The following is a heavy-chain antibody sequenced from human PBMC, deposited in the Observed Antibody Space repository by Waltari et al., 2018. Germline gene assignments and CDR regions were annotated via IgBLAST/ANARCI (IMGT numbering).Heavy chain of an antibody. CDR3: ARDLRHETIYGNYYGMDV. V-gene: IGHV4-39*07. CDR1: GGSISSSSYY. D-gene: IGHD3-3*01. CDR2: IYYSGST. J-gene: IGHJ6*02. Sequence: QLQLQESGPGLVKPSETLSLTCTVSGGSISSSSYYWGWIRQPPGKGLEWIGSIYYSGSTYYNPSLKSRVTISVDTSKNQFSLKLSSVTAADTAVYYGARDLRHETIYGNYYGMDVWGQGTTVTVSS.